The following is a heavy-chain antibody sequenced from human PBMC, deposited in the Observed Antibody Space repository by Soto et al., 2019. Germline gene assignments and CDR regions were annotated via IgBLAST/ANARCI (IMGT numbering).Heavy chain of an antibody. J-gene: IGHJ4*02. CDR2: ISGGSSTI. Sequence: GGSLRLSCAASGFTFSSYSFNWVRQAPGKGLEWVSYISGGSSTIYYADSVKGRFTISRDNAKNSLYLQMSSLRAEDTAVYYCARGSPAVNFDSWGQGTLVTVSS. V-gene: IGHV3-48*01. D-gene: IGHD2-2*01. CDR3: ARGSPAVNFDS. CDR1: GFTFSSYS.